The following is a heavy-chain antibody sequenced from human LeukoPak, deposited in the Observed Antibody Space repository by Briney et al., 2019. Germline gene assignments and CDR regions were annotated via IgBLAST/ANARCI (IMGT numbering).Heavy chain of an antibody. V-gene: IGHV4-34*01. D-gene: IGHD3-22*01. J-gene: IGHJ4*02. Sequence: SETLSLTCAVYGGSFSGYYWSWLRQPPGKGLEWIGEINHSGSTNYNPSLKSRVTISVDTSKNQFSLKLSSVTAADTAVYYCARGPSGYYPPLFDYWGQGTLVTVSS. CDR3: ARGPSGYYPPLFDY. CDR1: GGSFSGYY. CDR2: INHSGST.